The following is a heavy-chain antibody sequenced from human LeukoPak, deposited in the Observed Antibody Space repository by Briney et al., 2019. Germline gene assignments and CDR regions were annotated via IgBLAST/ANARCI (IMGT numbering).Heavy chain of an antibody. CDR1: GFTFSSYA. D-gene: IGHD3-16*02. CDR3: ARGDHYDYVWGSYRYTFDAFDI. Sequence: GRSLRLSCAASGFTFSSYAMHWVRQAPGKGLEWVAVISYDGSNKYYADSVKGRFTISRDNSKNPLYLQMNSLRAEDTAVYYCARGDHYDYVWGSYRYTFDAFDIWGQGTMVTVSS. V-gene: IGHV3-30-3*01. CDR2: ISYDGSNK. J-gene: IGHJ3*02.